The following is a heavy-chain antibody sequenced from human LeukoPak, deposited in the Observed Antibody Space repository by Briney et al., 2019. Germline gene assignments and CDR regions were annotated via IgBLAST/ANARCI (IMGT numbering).Heavy chain of an antibody. CDR1: GVSISSSNSY. Sequence: SETLSLTCTVSGVSISSSNSYWGWIRQPPGKGLEWIGEINHSGSTNYNPSLKSRVTISVDTSKNQFSLKLSSVTAADTAVYYCARDVPMYSGSHLYYYMDVWGKGTTVTVSS. CDR3: ARDVPMYSGSHLYYYMDV. J-gene: IGHJ6*03. V-gene: IGHV4-39*07. D-gene: IGHD1-26*01. CDR2: INHSGST.